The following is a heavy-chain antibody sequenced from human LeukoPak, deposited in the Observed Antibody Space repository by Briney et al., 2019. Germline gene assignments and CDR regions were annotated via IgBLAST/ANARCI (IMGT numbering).Heavy chain of an antibody. CDR2: ISVSGSTP. CDR3: AKATDTTGWNDFDY. Sequence: PGGSLRLSCAAPGFTFSNYAMNWVRKSPGKGLGWVSDISVSGSTPYHADSVKGRFATSRDNSKNTVYLEMSSLRAEATAINYCAKATDTTGWNDFDYWGQGTLVTVSS. D-gene: IGHD1-1*01. CDR1: GFTFSNYA. J-gene: IGHJ4*02. V-gene: IGHV3-23*01.